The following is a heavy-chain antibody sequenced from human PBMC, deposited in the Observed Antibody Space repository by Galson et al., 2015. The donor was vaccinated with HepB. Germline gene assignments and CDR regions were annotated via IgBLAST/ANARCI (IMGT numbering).Heavy chain of an antibody. V-gene: IGHV1-69*13. CDR2: IIPIFGTA. CDR3: ARDYGGNSYHDAVDI. D-gene: IGHD4-23*01. CDR1: GGTFSSYA. Sequence: SVKVSCKASGGTFSSYAISWVRQAPGQGLEWMGGIIPIFGTANYAQKFQGRVTITADESTSTAYMELSSLRSEDTAVYYCARDYGGNSYHDAVDIWGQGTMVTVSS. J-gene: IGHJ3*02.